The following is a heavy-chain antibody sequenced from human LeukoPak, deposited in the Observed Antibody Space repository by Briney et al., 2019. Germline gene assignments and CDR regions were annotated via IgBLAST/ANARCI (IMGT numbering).Heavy chain of an antibody. V-gene: IGHV1-2*02. CDR2: INPQSGAT. CDR1: GYSFTGFY. CDR3: ARGGGDSGLYFAY. D-gene: IGHD5-12*01. Sequence: ASVKVSRKASGYSFTGFYIHWVRQAPGQGLEWMAWINPQSGATNYAQKFKGRITTTRDMSITTAYMEMTTLRSDDTAVYYCARGGGDSGLYFAYWGQGTLVTVSS. J-gene: IGHJ4*02.